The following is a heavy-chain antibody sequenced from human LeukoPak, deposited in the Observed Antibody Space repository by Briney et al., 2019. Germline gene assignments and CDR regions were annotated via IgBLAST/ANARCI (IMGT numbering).Heavy chain of an antibody. D-gene: IGHD1-7*01. Sequence: SVRVSCKASGGTFISYAISWVRQAPGQGGEWRGGIIPIFGTANYAQKFQGRVTITTDESTSTAYMELSSLRSEDTAVYYCARDTGLVELRSYYYYYYMDVGGKGTTITVS. CDR1: GGTFISYA. CDR3: ARDTGLVELRSYYYYYYMDV. J-gene: IGHJ6*03. V-gene: IGHV1-69*05. CDR2: IIPIFGTA.